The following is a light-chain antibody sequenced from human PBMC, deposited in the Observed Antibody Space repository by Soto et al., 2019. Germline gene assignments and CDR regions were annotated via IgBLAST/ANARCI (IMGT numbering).Light chain of an antibody. CDR1: KLGGKF. J-gene: IGLJ2*01. CDR2: QDN. CDR3: QTWDSGTAV. V-gene: IGLV3-1*01. Sequence: SYERTQPPSVSVSPGQTASITCSEDKLGGKFAYWYQQKTGQSPLLIIYQDNKRPSGIPERFSGSNSGNTATLTISGTQAVDEADYYCQTWDSGTAVFGGGTKLTVL.